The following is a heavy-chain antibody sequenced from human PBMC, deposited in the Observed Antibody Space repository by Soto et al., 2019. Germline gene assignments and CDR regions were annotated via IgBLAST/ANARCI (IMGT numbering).Heavy chain of an antibody. CDR2: IKQDGSEK. Sequence: PGGSLRLSCAASGFTFSSYWMSWVRQAPGKGLEWVANIKQDGSEKYYVDSVKGRFTISRDNAKNSLYLQMNSLRAEETAVYYCARSPDWYGDNYYFYGMDVWGPGTPVTVS. V-gene: IGHV3-7*03. D-gene: IGHD4-17*01. CDR1: GFTFSSYW. J-gene: IGHJ6*02. CDR3: ARSPDWYGDNYYFYGMDV.